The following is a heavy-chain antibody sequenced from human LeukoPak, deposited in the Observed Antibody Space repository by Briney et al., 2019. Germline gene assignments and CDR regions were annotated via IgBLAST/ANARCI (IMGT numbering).Heavy chain of an antibody. V-gene: IGHV3-33*01. CDR1: GFTFSNYA. CDR2: IRHDGSEE. D-gene: IGHD5-12*01. Sequence: PGRSLRLSCAASGFTFSNYAMHWVRQAPGKGLEWVAVIRHDGSEEYYADSEKGRFTISRDNSKNTLYLQMNSLRAEDTAVYYCARDLSDRVAGGFDYWGQGTLVTVSS. J-gene: IGHJ4*02. CDR3: ARDLSDRVAGGFDY.